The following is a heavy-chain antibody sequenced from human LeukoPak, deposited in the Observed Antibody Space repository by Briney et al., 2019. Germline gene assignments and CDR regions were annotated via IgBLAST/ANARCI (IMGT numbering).Heavy chain of an antibody. CDR1: GGSFSGYY. J-gene: IGHJ6*02. D-gene: IGHD6-13*01. V-gene: IGHV4-34*01. CDR2: IYHSGST. CDR3: ARGTPPEYSSSWYYYYGMDV. Sequence: SETLSLTCAVYGGSFSGYYWSWIRQPPGKGLEWIGYIYHSGSTYYNPPLKSRVTISVDRSKNQFSLKLSSVTAADTAVYYCARGTPPEYSSSWYYYYGMDVWGQGTTVTVSS.